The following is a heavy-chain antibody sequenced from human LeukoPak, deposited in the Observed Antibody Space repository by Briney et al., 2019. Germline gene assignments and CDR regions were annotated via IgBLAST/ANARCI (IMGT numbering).Heavy chain of an antibody. CDR3: ARDDGYSGLDS. CDR2: IWYDGSNK. D-gene: IGHD5-12*01. V-gene: IGHV3-33*08. J-gene: IGHJ4*02. Sequence: GGSLRLSCAASGFTFSSYAMHWVRQAPGKGLEWVAVIWYDGSNKYHADSVKGRFTISRDNSKNTLYLQMNSLRAEDTAVYYCARDDGYSGLDSWGQGTLVTVSS. CDR1: GFTFSSYA.